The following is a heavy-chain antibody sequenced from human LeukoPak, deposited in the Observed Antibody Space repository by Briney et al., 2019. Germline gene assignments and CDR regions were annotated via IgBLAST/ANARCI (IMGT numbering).Heavy chain of an antibody. J-gene: IGHJ3*02. CDR3: AREVYEESAFYI. CDR1: GFTFSDYH. D-gene: IGHD5/OR15-5a*01. V-gene: IGHV3-11*06. CDR2: ISARSTHT. Sequence: GGSLRPSCAASGFTFSDYHMSCIRQAPGKGLEWVSYISARSTHTNNADSVEGRFTIARDKAKNSLFLQMNNLRAEDPAVNIGAREVYEESAFYIWGQGTMVTVSS.